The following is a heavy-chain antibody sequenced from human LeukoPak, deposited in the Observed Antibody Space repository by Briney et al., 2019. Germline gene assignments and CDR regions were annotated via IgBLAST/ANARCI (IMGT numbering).Heavy chain of an antibody. V-gene: IGHV3-23*01. CDR2: ISGSGRDT. CDR3: ATNYYDSSGYFPDINC. J-gene: IGHJ4*02. Sequence: PGGSLRLTCTASGFSFSSYAMNWVRQAPVKGLEWVSGISGSGRDTYYADSVKGRFTISRDNSKNTLYLQMNSLRADDTAVYYCATNYYDSSGYFPDINCCGEGSLVSVSS. CDR1: GFSFSSYA. D-gene: IGHD3-22*01.